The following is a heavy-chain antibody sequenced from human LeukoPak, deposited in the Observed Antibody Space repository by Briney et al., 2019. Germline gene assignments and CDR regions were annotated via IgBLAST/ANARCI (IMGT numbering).Heavy chain of an antibody. CDR1: GGSISSYY. D-gene: IGHD1-1*01. Sequence: PETLSLTCTVSGGSISSYYWSCIRQPPGKGLEWIGYIYYSGSTNYNPSLKSRVTISVDTSKNQLSLKLSSVTAADTAVYYCASGGNGAYYFDYWGQGTLVTASS. CDR2: IYYSGST. CDR3: ASGGNGAYYFDY. V-gene: IGHV4-59*01. J-gene: IGHJ4*02.